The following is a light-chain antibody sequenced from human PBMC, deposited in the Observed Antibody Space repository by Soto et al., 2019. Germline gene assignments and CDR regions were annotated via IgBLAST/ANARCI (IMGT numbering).Light chain of an antibody. Sequence: DIQMTQSPSTLSASVGARVTITCRASQSISSWLAWYQQKPGKAPKLLIYKASTLKSGVPSRFSGSGSGTELTLTISSLQPDDCETYDGQHYNSYSEAFGQGTKVDI. V-gene: IGKV1-5*03. CDR1: QSISSW. J-gene: IGKJ1*01. CDR2: KAS. CDR3: QHYNSYSEA.